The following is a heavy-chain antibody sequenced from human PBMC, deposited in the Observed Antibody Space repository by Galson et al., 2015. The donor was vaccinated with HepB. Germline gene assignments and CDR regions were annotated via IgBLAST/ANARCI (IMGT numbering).Heavy chain of an antibody. CDR2: IFYSGST. D-gene: IGHD6-25*01. J-gene: IGHJ4*02. CDR1: GGSISSSSYY. CDR3: ARHGQRQVDY. Sequence: SETLSLTCTVSGGSISSSSYYWGWIRQPPGKGLEWIGSIFYSGSTYYNPSLKSRVTISVDTSKNQFSLRLSSVTAADTALYYCARHGQRQVDYWGQGTLVTVSS. V-gene: IGHV4-39*01.